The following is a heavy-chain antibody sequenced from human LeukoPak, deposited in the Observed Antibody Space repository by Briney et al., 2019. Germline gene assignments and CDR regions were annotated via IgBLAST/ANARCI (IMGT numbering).Heavy chain of an antibody. Sequence: GGSLRLSCAASGFTFSSYSMNWVRQAPGKGLEWVSSISSSSSYIYYADSVKGRFTISRDNAKNSLYLQMNSLRAEDTAVYYCARDYYGSGSYYDYFDYWGQGTLVTVPS. V-gene: IGHV3-21*03. CDR1: GFTFSSYS. D-gene: IGHD3-10*01. CDR3: ARDYYGSGSYYDYFDY. CDR2: ISSSSSYI. J-gene: IGHJ4*02.